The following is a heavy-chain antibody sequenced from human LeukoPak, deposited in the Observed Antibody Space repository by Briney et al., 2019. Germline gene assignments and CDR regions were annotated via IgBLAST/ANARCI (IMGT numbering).Heavy chain of an antibody. V-gene: IGHV3-11*01. J-gene: IGHJ1*01. CDR3: AKTGDSSGIPQYFQH. D-gene: IGHD6-19*01. CDR2: ISSSGSTI. CDR1: GFTFSDYY. Sequence: SLRLSCAASGFTFSDYYMSWIRQAPGKGLESVSYISSSGSTIYYADSVKGRFTISRDNAKNSLYLQMNSLRAEDTAVYYCAKTGDSSGIPQYFQHWGQGTLVTVSS.